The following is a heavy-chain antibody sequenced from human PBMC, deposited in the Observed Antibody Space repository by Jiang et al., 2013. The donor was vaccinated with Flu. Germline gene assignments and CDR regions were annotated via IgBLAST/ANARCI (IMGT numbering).Heavy chain of an antibody. D-gene: IGHD6-19*01. J-gene: IGHJ4*02. V-gene: IGHV3-23*01. CDR1: GFIFGDYA. CDR3: AKGGQFSSSGWYLGF. Sequence: RVSCGASGFIFGDYAMSWIRQAPGKGLEWVSAISGSGGSTYYADSVKGRLTISRDNSRDTLYLQMHSLRAEDTAVYYCAKGGQFSSSGWYLGFWGQGILVTVSS. CDR2: ISGSGGST.